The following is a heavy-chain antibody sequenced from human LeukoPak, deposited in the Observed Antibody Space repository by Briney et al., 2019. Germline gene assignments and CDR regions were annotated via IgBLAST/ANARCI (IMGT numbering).Heavy chain of an antibody. CDR1: GYTFAGYY. CDR3: AALPSTVTTTHDAFDI. J-gene: IGHJ3*02. Sequence: ASVKVSCKASGYTFAGYYMHWVRQAPGHGLEWMGWINPHSGDTNYAHKFQERVTITRDMSTSTAYMELSSLRSEDTAVYYCAALPSTVTTTHDAFDIWGQGTMVTVSS. D-gene: IGHD4-17*01. CDR2: INPHSGDT. V-gene: IGHV1-2*07.